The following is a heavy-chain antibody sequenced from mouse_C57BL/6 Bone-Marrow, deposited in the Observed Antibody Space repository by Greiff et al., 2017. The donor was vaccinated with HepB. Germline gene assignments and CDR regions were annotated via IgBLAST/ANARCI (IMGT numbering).Heavy chain of an antibody. CDR3: ASTTERDYYARDY. D-gene: IGHD1-1*01. Sequence: QVQLQQSGAELAKPGASVKLSCKASGYTFTSYWMHWVKQRPGQGLEWIGYINPSSGYTKYNQKFKDKATLTADKSSSTAYMQLSSLTYEDSAVYYCASTTERDYYARDYWGQGTSVTVSS. CDR1: GYTFTSYW. CDR2: INPSSGYT. V-gene: IGHV1-7*01. J-gene: IGHJ4*01.